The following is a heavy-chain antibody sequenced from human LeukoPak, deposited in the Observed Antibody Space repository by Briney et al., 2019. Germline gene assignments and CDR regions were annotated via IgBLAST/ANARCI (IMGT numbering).Heavy chain of an antibody. CDR3: VKDRGGGYYYDSSGYYDY. CDR2: ISGSAHKI. V-gene: IGHV3-23*01. CDR1: GFTFSNYA. D-gene: IGHD3-22*01. Sequence: GGSLRLSCVGSGFTFSNYAMSWVRQAPGKGLDWVSVISGSAHKIRYADSVKGRFTISRDNSKNTLYLQMSSLRAEDTAVYYCVKDRGGGYYYDSSGYYDYWGQGTLVTVSS. J-gene: IGHJ4*02.